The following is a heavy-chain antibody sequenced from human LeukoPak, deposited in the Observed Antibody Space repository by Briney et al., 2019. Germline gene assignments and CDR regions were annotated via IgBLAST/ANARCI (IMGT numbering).Heavy chain of an antibody. Sequence: ASVKVSCKASGYTFTSYGISWVRQAPGQGLEWMGWISAYNGNTNYAQKLQGRVTMTTDTSTSTAYMGLRSLRSDDTAVYYCARNPPREAALGGGDYYGMDVWGQGTTVTVSS. CDR1: GYTFTSYG. V-gene: IGHV1-18*01. D-gene: IGHD3-10*01. CDR2: ISAYNGNT. J-gene: IGHJ6*02. CDR3: ARNPPREAALGGGDYYGMDV.